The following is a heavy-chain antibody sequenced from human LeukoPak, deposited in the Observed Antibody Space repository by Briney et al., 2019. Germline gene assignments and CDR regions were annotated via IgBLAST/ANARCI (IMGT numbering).Heavy chain of an antibody. CDR2: IKSKTDGETT. V-gene: IGHV3-15*01. CDR1: GFTFTNAW. J-gene: IGHJ4*02. CDR3: TTDLGTYYHGSQRLIPIDY. D-gene: IGHD3-10*01. Sequence: GGSLRLSCVDFGFTFTNAWMSWVRQAPGKGLEWIGRIKSKTDGETTNYAEPVRGRFTISRDDSKGAVYLQMNSLKIEDTAVYYCTTDLGTYYHGSQRLIPIDYWGQGTLVTVSS.